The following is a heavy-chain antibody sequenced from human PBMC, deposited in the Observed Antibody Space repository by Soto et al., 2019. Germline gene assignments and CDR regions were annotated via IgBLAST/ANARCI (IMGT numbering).Heavy chain of an antibody. CDR1: GGSISSSNW. D-gene: IGHD3-10*01. J-gene: IGHJ5*02. Sequence: QVQLQESGPGLVKPSGTLSLTCAVSGGSISSSNWWSWVRQPPGKGLEWIGEIYHSGSTNYNPSLKSRVTISIDQSKNQVSLKLSSVTAADTAVYYCARRWMVRGVMNWFDPWGQGTLVTVSS. CDR2: IYHSGST. V-gene: IGHV4-4*02. CDR3: ARRWMVRGVMNWFDP.